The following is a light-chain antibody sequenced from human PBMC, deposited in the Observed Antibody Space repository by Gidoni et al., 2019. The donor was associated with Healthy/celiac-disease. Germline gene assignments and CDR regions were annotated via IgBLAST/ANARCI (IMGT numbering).Light chain of an antibody. CDR3: QQYYSTPPT. J-gene: IGKJ1*01. CDR2: WAS. CDR1: QSGLYSSNNKNY. Sequence: DIVMTQSPDSLAASLGERATINCKSSQSGLYSSNNKNYLAWYQQKPGQPPKLLIYWASTRESGVPDRFSDSGSGTDFTLTISSLQAEDVAVYYCQQYYSTPPTFGQGTKVEIK. V-gene: IGKV4-1*01.